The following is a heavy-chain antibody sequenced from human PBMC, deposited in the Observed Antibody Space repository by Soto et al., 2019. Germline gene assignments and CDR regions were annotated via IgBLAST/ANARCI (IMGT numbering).Heavy chain of an antibody. CDR3: ARTYPHYFGSGSYYNDAFDI. CDR2: IYYSGST. CDR1: GGSVISGSYY. V-gene: IGHV4-61*01. Sequence: SETLSLTCTVSGGSVISGSYYWICIRQPPRKGLELIGYIYYSGSTNYNPSLKSRVTISVDTSKNQFSLKLSSVTAADTAVYYCARTYPHYFGSGSYYNDAFDIWGQGTTVTVSS. D-gene: IGHD3-10*01. J-gene: IGHJ3*02.